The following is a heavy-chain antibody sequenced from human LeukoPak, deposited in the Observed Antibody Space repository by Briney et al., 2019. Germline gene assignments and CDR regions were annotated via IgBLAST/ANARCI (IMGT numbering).Heavy chain of an antibody. CDR2: INPYNGNT. CDR3: AKSYSSSSYYYYMDV. Sequence: ASVKVSCKASGYAFTNYALSWLRQAPGQGLEWMGWINPYNGNTDYAQKFQGRVTLTTDASTTTAYMELRSLRSDDTAVYYCAKSYSSSSYYYYMDVWGKGTTVTISS. V-gene: IGHV1-18*01. D-gene: IGHD6-13*01. J-gene: IGHJ6*03. CDR1: GYAFTNYA.